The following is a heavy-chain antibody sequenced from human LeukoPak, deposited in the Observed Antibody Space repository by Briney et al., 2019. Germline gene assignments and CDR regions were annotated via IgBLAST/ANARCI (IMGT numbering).Heavy chain of an antibody. CDR2: IYYGGIT. V-gene: IGHV4-39*07. CDR3: ARQIASAGTAGFDF. J-gene: IGHJ4*02. CDR1: GGSNSSSSYY. D-gene: IGHD6-13*01. Sequence: SETLSLTCTVSGGSNSSSSYYWGWIRQPPGKGLEWIGSIYYGGITYYNPSLKSRATISVDTSKNQFSLRLRSVTAADTAVYYCARQIASAGTAGFDFWGQGALVTVSS.